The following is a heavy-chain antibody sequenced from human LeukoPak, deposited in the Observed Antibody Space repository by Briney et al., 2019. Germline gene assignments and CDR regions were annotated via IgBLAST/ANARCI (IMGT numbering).Heavy chain of an antibody. CDR3: ARDHVDTAMLISRVAVYYGMDV. Sequence: GGSLRLSCAASGFTFSSYGMHWVRQAPGQGLEWVSSISYSGTSTYYAGSVKGRFTISRDNSKNTLYLQMNSLRAEDTAVYYCARDHVDTAMLISRVAVYYGMDVWGQGTTVTVSS. V-gene: IGHV3-23*01. D-gene: IGHD5-18*01. CDR2: ISYSGTST. CDR1: GFTFSSYG. J-gene: IGHJ6*02.